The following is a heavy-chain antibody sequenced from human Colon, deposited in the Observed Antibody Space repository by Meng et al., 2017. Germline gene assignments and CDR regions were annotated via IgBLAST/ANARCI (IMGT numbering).Heavy chain of an antibody. CDR1: GGSYSSGDYY. CDR3: ARDRKHYGERGWFDP. D-gene: IGHD4-17*01. V-gene: IGHV4-30-4*01. CDR2: IYYSGST. Sequence: QAHALDAGPGLVPPSHTPSLTFTVLGGSYSSGDYYWSWIRQPPGKGLEWIGYIYYSGSTYSNASLKSRVTISIDRSKNQFSLKLSSVTAADTAVYYCARDRKHYGERGWFDPWGQGTLVTVSS. J-gene: IGHJ5*02.